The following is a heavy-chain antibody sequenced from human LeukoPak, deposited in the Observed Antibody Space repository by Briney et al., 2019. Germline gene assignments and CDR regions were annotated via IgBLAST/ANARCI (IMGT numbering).Heavy chain of an antibody. Sequence: GASVKVSCKASGYTFTSYGIGWARQAPGEGPEWMGWISAYNGNTNYAQKLQGRVTMTTDTSTSTAYMELRSLRSDDTAVYYCARDQWSSISWSTGLDYWSQGTLVTVSS. V-gene: IGHV1-18*01. CDR1: GYTFTSYG. CDR2: ISAYNGNT. J-gene: IGHJ4*02. D-gene: IGHD6-13*01. CDR3: ARDQWSSISWSTGLDY.